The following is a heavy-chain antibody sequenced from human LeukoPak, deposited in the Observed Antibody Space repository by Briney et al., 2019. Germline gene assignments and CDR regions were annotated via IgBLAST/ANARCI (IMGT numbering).Heavy chain of an antibody. D-gene: IGHD5-24*01. V-gene: IGHV4-4*07. CDR2: IYFTGTA. J-gene: IGHJ4*02. Sequence: PSETLSLTCTVSGTSLSPFHWTWFRQPAGQRLEWIGLIYFTGTATLNPSLRSRVAMSVDLAKNQLFLKLASMTAADTAMYYCARGGGRWLQPGTRGIDYWGQGTLVTVSS. CDR1: GTSLSPFH. CDR3: ARGGGRWLQPGTRGIDY.